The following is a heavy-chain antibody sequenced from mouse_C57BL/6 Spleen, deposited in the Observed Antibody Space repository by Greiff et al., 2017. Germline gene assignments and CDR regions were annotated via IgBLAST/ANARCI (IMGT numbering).Heavy chain of an antibody. J-gene: IGHJ1*03. CDR1: GYAFTNYL. V-gene: IGHV1-54*01. Sequence: QVQLQQSGAELVRPGTSVKVSCKASGYAFTNYLIEWVKQRPGKGLEWIGVINPGSGGTNYNEKFKGKATLTADKSSSSAYMQLRSLTSEDSAVYFCARGNYYGSSLSFYFDVWGTGTTVTVSS. D-gene: IGHD1-1*01. CDR2: INPGSGGT. CDR3: ARGNYYGSSLSFYFDV.